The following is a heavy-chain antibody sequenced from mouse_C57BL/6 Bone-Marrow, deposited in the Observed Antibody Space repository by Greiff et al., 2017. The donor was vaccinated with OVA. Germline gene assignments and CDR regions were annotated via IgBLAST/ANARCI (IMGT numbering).Heavy chain of an antibody. CDR2: ILPGSGST. D-gene: IGHD1-1*01. Sequence: VQLQQSGAELMKPGASVKLSCKATGYTFTGYWIEWVKQRPGHGLEWIGEILPGSGSTNYTEKFKGKATFTADTTSNTAYMQLSSLTTDDSAIYYCSRCDDSSLFDYWGQGTTLTVSS. CDR1: GYTFTGYW. CDR3: SRCDDSSLFDY. V-gene: IGHV1-9*01. J-gene: IGHJ2*01.